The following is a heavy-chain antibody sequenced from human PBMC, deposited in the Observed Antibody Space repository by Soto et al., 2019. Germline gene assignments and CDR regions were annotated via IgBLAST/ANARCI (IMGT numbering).Heavy chain of an antibody. CDR1: GFTFRSYV. Sequence: PGGSLRLSCVASGFTFRSYVMSWVRQAPGKGLEWVSSISGSGGNTDYADSMKGRFTISRDNSKNTLYLQMNSLRVEDTAVYYCATLPPVALVLGTSYYYGMDVWGQGTTVTVSS. D-gene: IGHD2-15*01. CDR2: ISGSGGNT. J-gene: IGHJ6*02. V-gene: IGHV3-23*01. CDR3: ATLPPVALVLGTSYYYGMDV.